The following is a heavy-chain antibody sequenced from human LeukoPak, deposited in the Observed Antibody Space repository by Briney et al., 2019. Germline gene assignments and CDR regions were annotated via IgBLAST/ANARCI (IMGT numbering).Heavy chain of an antibody. J-gene: IGHJ4*02. D-gene: IGHD3-10*01. CDR2: IDPEDGET. CDR1: GYTLTELS. V-gene: IGHV1-24*01. Sequence: ASVKVSCKVSGYTLTELSMHWVRQAPGKGLEWMGGIDPEDGETIYAQKFQGRVTMTEDTSTGTAYMELNSLRSADTAVYYCATHQGRFGDPSFDFWGQGSLVIVSS. CDR3: ATHQGRFGDPSFDF.